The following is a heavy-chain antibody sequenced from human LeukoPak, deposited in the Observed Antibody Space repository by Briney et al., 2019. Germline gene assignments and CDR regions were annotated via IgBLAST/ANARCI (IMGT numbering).Heavy chain of an antibody. CDR3: ASSYYYGSGSYFSFDYYYMDV. J-gene: IGHJ6*03. V-gene: IGHV3-30*02. D-gene: IGHD3-10*01. CDR1: GFTVSSNY. CDR2: IRYDGSIK. Sequence: PGGSLRLSCAASGFTVSSNYMSWVRQAPGKGLEWVAFIRYDGSIKYYTDSVKGRFTISRDNAKNSLYLQMNSLRAEDTAVYYCASSYYYGSGSYFSFDYYYMDVWGKGTTVTISS.